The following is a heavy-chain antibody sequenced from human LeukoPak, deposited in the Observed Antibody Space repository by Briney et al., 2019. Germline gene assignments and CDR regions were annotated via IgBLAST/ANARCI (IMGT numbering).Heavy chain of an antibody. Sequence: SETLSLTCTVSGGSISSGSYYWSSIRQPAGKGLEWIGRIYTSGSTNYNPSLKSRVTISVDTSKNQFSLKLSSVTAADTAVYYCARGVVVPAAHFAYWGQGTLVTVSS. CDR3: ARGVVVPAAHFAY. J-gene: IGHJ4*02. CDR1: GGSISSGSYY. CDR2: IYTSGST. D-gene: IGHD2-2*01. V-gene: IGHV4-61*02.